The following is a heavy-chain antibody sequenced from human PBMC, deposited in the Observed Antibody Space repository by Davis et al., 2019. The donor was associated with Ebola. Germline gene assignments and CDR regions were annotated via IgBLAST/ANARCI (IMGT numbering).Heavy chain of an antibody. V-gene: IGHV1-8*01. CDR1: GYTFTSYD. D-gene: IGHD3-16*01. J-gene: IGHJ5*02. CDR2: MNPNSGNT. CDR3: ARGPALSVTRGKGWFDP. Sequence: ASVKVSCKASGYTFTSYDINCVRQATGQGLEWMGWMNPNSGNTGYAQKFQGRVTMTRNTSISTAYMELSSLRSEDTAVYYCARGPALSVTRGKGWFDPWGQGTLVTVSS.